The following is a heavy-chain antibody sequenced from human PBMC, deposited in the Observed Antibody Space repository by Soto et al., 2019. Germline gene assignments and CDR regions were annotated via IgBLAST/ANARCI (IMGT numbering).Heavy chain of an antibody. CDR1: GFTFSNAW. J-gene: IGHJ4*02. Sequence: GGFLRLSCAASGFTFSNAWMSWVRQAPGKGLEWVGRIKSKTDGGTTDYAAPVKGRFTISRDDSKNTLYLQMNSLKTEDTAVYYCTTDLYYDFWSGYKPQFDYWGQGTLVTVSS. D-gene: IGHD3-3*01. V-gene: IGHV3-15*01. CDR2: IKSKTDGGTT. CDR3: TTDLYYDFWSGYKPQFDY.